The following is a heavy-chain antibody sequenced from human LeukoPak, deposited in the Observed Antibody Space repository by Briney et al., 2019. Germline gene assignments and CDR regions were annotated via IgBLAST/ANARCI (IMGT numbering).Heavy chain of an antibody. Sequence: GGSLRLSCAAPGFPFGPFWMHWVRQAPGKGPVWVSRINSDGRTTNNADSVKGRFTISKDNAKNMVYLQMNSLRVEDTAVYYCVRDQGRYFFDYWGQGTLVTVSS. CDR2: INSDGRTT. CDR3: VRDQGRYFFDY. V-gene: IGHV3-74*01. D-gene: IGHD1-14*01. CDR1: GFPFGPFW. J-gene: IGHJ4*02.